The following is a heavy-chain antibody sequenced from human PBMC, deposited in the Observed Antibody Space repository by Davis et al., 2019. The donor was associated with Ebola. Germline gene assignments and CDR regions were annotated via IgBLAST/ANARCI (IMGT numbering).Heavy chain of an antibody. Sequence: AASVKVSCKASGGTFSSYAISWVRQAPGQGLEWMGGIIPIFGTANYAQKFQGRVTITADKSTSTAYMELSSLRSEDTAVYYCASTPSRQQLATLDTTGMDVWGQGTTVTVSS. CDR3: ASTPSRQQLATLDTTGMDV. CDR2: IIPIFGTA. D-gene: IGHD6-13*01. V-gene: IGHV1-69*06. CDR1: GGTFSSYA. J-gene: IGHJ6*02.